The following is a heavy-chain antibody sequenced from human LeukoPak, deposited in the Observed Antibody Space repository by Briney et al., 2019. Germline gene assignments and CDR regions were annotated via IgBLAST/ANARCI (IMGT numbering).Heavy chain of an antibody. V-gene: IGHV4-39*01. CDR3: AALSGYSVYDWFSHFDY. Sequence: SETLSLTCTVSGGSISSSLNYWGWIRQPPGKGLEWIGSNYYSGSTYYNPSLKSRVTISVDTSKNQFSLSLSSVTAADTAVYYCAALSGYSVYDWFSHFDYWGQGTLVTVSS. J-gene: IGHJ4*02. D-gene: IGHD5/OR15-5a*01. CDR1: GGSISSSLNY. CDR2: NYYSGST.